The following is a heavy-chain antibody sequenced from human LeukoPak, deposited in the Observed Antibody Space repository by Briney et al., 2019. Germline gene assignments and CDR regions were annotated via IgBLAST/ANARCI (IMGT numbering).Heavy chain of an antibody. CDR2: IYSSGSI. CDR3: AREGSDYVWGSYTY. D-gene: IGHD3-16*01. V-gene: IGHV4-4*07. Sequence: PSETLSLTCTVYGCSISSYYWSWIRQPAGKGLEWIGRIYSSGSINNKPSLKSRVTISVNKAKNQSALKLSSVTAADTAVYYCAREGSDYVWGSYTYWGQGTLVTVSS. J-gene: IGHJ4*02. CDR1: GCSISSYY.